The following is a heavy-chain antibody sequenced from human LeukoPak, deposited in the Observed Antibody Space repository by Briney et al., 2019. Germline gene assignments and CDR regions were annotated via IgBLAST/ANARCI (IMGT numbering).Heavy chain of an antibody. Sequence: SETLSLTCAVYGGSFSGYYWSWIRQPPGKGLEWIGEINHSGSTNYNPSLKSRVTMSVDTSKNQFSLKLSSVTAADTAVYYCARDPAAAGDFDYWGQGTLVTVSS. CDR3: ARDPAAAGDFDY. CDR2: INHSGST. V-gene: IGHV4-34*01. D-gene: IGHD6-13*01. CDR1: GGSFSGYY. J-gene: IGHJ4*02.